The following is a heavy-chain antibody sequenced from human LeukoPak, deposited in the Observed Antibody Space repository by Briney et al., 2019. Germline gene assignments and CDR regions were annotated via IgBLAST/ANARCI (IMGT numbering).Heavy chain of an antibody. V-gene: IGHV3-7*01. CDR3: ARHLSGITGYTYGRGIDY. Sequence: PGGSLRLSCAASGFTFSGYWMTWLRQAPGKGLEWVANINEDGSAKYYLGSVKGRFTISRDNAKKSLYLQMNSLRAEDTAVYYCARHLSGITGYTYGRGIDYWGQGTLLTVSS. J-gene: IGHJ4*02. D-gene: IGHD5-18*01. CDR2: INEDGSAK. CDR1: GFTFSGYW.